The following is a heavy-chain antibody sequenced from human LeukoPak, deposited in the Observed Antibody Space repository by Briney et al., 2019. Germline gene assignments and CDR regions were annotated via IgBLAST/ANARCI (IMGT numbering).Heavy chain of an antibody. CDR1: GFTFDDYG. CDR2: INWNGGST. J-gene: IGHJ3*02. V-gene: IGHV3-20*04. Sequence: TGGSLRLSCAASGFTFDDYGMSWVRQAPGKGLEWVSGINWNGGSTGYADSVKGRFTISRDNAKNSLYLQMNSLRAEDTALYYCARRDIVVVPASILGAFDIWGQGTMVTVSS. CDR3: ARRDIVVVPASILGAFDI. D-gene: IGHD2-2*02.